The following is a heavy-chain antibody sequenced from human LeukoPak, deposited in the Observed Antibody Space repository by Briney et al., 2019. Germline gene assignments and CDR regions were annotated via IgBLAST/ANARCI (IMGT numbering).Heavy chain of an antibody. CDR1: GGSISSSSYY. D-gene: IGHD3-22*01. V-gene: IGHV4-39*01. CDR3: ARHDSSGYYYLYYFDY. Sequence: SETLSLTCIVSGGSISSSSYYWGWIRQPPGKGLEWIGSIYYSGSTYYNPSLKSRVTISVDTSKNQFSLKLSSVTAADTAVYYCARHDSSGYYYLYYFDYWGQGTLVTVSS. J-gene: IGHJ4*02. CDR2: IYYSGST.